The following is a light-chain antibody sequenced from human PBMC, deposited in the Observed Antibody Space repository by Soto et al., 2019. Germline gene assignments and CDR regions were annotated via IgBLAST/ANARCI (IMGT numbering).Light chain of an antibody. Sequence: DIQMTQSPSTLSASVGDRVTITCRASQSISSWLAWYQQKPGKAPKLLIYDASSLESGVPSRFSGSGSGTDFTLSINSLQREDFATYYCQQTYSAPPLFGQGTKVDI. J-gene: IGKJ1*01. CDR2: DAS. CDR3: QQTYSAPPL. V-gene: IGKV1-5*01. CDR1: QSISSW.